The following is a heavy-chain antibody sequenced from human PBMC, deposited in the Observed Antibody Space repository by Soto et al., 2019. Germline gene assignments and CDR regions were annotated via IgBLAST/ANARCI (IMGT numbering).Heavy chain of an antibody. CDR2: TRNKANSYTT. CDR3: TRLAPD. Sequence: EVQLVESGGGLVQPGGSLRLSCAASGFTFGDHNMDWVRQAPGKGLEWVGRTRNKANSYTTEYAASVKGRFTISRHDSKKSLYLQMNSLKTEDTAMYYCTRLAPDWGQGTLVTVSS. V-gene: IGHV3-72*01. J-gene: IGHJ4*02. CDR1: GFTFGDHN.